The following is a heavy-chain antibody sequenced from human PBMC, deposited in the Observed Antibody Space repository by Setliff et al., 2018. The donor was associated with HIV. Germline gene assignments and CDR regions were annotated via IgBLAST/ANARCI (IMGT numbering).Heavy chain of an antibody. CDR2: IIPILGTA. CDR3: ARDRVPYSSSPSALDP. J-gene: IGHJ5*02. D-gene: IGHD2-2*01. V-gene: IGHV1-69*04. Sequence: ASVKVSCKASGYTFTSYGISWVRQAPGQGLEWMGRIIPILGTANYAQNFQGRLTITADKSTSTTYMELSSLRSEDTAIYYCARDRVPYSSSPSALDPWGQGTQVTVSS. CDR1: GYTFTSYG.